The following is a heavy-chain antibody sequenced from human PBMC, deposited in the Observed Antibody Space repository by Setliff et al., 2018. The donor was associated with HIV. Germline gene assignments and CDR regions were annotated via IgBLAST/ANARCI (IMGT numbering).Heavy chain of an antibody. CDR1: GYTFTSYY. D-gene: IGHD2-15*01. CDR2: IHPSGGST. CDR3: ARVRYCSGGSCYGGEYWFDP. J-gene: IGHJ5*02. V-gene: IGHV1-46*01. Sequence: GASVKVSCKASGYTFTSYYIHWVRQAPGQGLEWMGVIHPSGGSTSYAQSFQDRVTMTRDTSTSTVYMELSSLRSEDTAVYYCARVRYCSGGSCYGGEYWFDPWGHGTLVTVSS.